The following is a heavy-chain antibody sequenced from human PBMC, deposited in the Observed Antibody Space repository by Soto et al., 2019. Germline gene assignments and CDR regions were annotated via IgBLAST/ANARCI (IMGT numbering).Heavy chain of an antibody. V-gene: IGHV1-2*02. CDR3: ATTFYTSYYYYGMDV. Sequence: ASVKVSCKASGYTFTGYYMHWVRQAPGQGLEWMGWINPNSGGTNYAQKFQGRVTMTRDTSISTAYMELSRLRSDDTAVYYCATTFYTSYYYYGMDVWGQGTTVTVYS. J-gene: IGHJ6*02. D-gene: IGHD4-4*01. CDR1: GYTFTGYY. CDR2: INPNSGGT.